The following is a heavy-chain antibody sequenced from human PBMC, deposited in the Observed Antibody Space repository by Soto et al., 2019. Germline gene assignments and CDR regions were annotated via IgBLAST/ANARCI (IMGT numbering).Heavy chain of an antibody. Sequence: GGYLTLSFTTCGFSFGAYAMTWVRQAPGKGLAWVGFIRNAGSGGTTLYAMSVKGRFIISRDDSMRSDYLQLNSLKVDDSAVYYCVRGIFGYYVPWGQGTLDTVSS. CDR3: VRGIFGYYVP. V-gene: IGHV3-49*04. D-gene: IGHD3-3*01. CDR2: IRNAGSGGTT. CDR1: GFSFGAYA. J-gene: IGHJ5*02.